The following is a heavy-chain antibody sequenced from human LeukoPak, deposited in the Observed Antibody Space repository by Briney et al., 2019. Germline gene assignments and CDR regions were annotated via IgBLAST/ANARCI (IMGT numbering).Heavy chain of an antibody. CDR2: ISSSSSYI. Sequence: PGGSLRLSCAASGFTFSSYSMNWVRQAPGKGLEWVSSISSSSSYIYYADSVKGRFTISRDNAKNSLYLQMNSLRAEDTAVYYCARSGAVPSYYELLTFDYWGQGTLVTVSS. CDR3: ARSGAVPSYYELLTFDY. J-gene: IGHJ4*02. V-gene: IGHV3-21*01. D-gene: IGHD3-10*01. CDR1: GFTFSSYS.